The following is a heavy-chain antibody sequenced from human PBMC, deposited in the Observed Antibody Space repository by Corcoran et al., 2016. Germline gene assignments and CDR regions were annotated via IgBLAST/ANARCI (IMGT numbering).Heavy chain of an antibody. CDR1: GFAFSTYW. CDR3: GF. V-gene: IGHV3-74*03. Sequence: EVQLVESGGGLVQPGGSLRLSCAASGFAFSTYWMHWVRHVPGKGLMWVSRMTGDGSDTTYADSVKGRFTISRDHAENPLDYCARGCGWSSGRCRALGFWGQGTMVTVSS. J-gene: IGHJ3*01. CDR2: MTGDGSDT. D-gene: IGHD6-25*01.